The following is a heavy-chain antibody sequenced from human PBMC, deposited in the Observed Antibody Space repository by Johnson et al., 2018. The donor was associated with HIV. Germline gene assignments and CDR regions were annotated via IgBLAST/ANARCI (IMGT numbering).Heavy chain of an antibody. V-gene: IGHV3-9*01. CDR3: AKGRSTAQFITYDAFDI. CDR1: GFTFDDYA. Sequence: VQLVESGGGLVQPGRSLRLSCAASGFTFDDYAMHWVRQAPGKGLEWVSGISWNSGSIGYADSVKGRFTISRDNAKNSLYLQMNRLRAEDTALYYCAKGRSTAQFITYDAFDIWGQGTMVTVSS. J-gene: IGHJ3*02. D-gene: IGHD3-10*01. CDR2: ISWNSGSI.